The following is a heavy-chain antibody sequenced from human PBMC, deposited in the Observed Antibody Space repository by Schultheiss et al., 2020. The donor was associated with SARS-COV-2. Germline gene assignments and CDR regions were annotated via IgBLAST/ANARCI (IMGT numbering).Heavy chain of an antibody. CDR1: GFTFSSYA. CDR2: ISYDGSNK. CDR3: ARDQYSSSDGGFDY. Sequence: GGSLRLSCAASGFTFSSYAMHWVRQAPGKGLEWVAVISYDGSNKYYADSVKGRFTISRDNSKNTLYLQMNSLRAEDTAVYYCARDQYSSSDGGFDYWGQGTLVTVSS. D-gene: IGHD6-6*01. V-gene: IGHV3-30*07. J-gene: IGHJ4*02.